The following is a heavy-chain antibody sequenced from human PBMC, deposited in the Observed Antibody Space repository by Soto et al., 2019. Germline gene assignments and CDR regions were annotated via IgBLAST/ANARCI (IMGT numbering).Heavy chain of an antibody. CDR1: GFTFSSYA. J-gene: IGHJ4*02. CDR2: ISSNGGST. Sequence: GGSLRLSCSASGFTFSSYAMHWVRQAPGKGLEYVSAISSNGGSTYYADSVKSRFTISRDNSKNTLYLQMSSLRAEDTAVYYCVKGTTIFGVVITHDYWGQGTLVTVSS. CDR3: VKGTTIFGVVITHDY. D-gene: IGHD3-3*01. V-gene: IGHV3-64D*08.